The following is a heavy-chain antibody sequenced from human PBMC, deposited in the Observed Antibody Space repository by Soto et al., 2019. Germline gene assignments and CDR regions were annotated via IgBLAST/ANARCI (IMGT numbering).Heavy chain of an antibody. J-gene: IGHJ6*02. D-gene: IGHD3-16*01. Sequence: PSETLSLTCAVYGGSFSGYYWSWIRQPPGKGLEWIGEINHSGSTNYNPSLKSRVTISVDTSKNQFSLKLSSVTAADTAVYYCATIRCLGWCGSHDYYGMDDWGQGTPVTVSS. V-gene: IGHV4-34*01. CDR3: ATIRCLGWCGSHDYYGMDD. CDR1: GGSFSGYY. CDR2: INHSGST.